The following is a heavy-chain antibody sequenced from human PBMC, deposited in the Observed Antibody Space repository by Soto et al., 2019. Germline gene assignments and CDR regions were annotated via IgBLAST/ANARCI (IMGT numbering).Heavy chain of an antibody. CDR1: GYTFTNFY. V-gene: IGHV1-46*01. Sequence: QVQLVQSGAEVKEPGASVKISCKGSGYTFTNFYIHWVRQATGQGLEWMGIVNPNGGSTNYAQNFKGRITISRDTSTSTVYMDLSSLRSEDTAVYYCARGLASGDYWGQGNLVTVSS. J-gene: IGHJ4*02. CDR2: VNPNGGST. D-gene: IGHD6-6*01. CDR3: ARGLASGDY.